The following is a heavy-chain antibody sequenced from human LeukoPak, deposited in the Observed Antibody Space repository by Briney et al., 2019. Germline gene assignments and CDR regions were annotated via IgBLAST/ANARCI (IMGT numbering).Heavy chain of an antibody. CDR3: ARRGHSSSWYYYYGMDV. CDR2: IYYSGST. D-gene: IGHD6-13*01. CDR1: GGSISSYY. J-gene: IGHJ6*02. Sequence: KPSETLSLTCTVSGGSISSYYWSWIRQPPGKGLEWIGYIYYSGSTNYNPSLKSRVTISVDTSKNQFSLKLSSVTAANTAVYYSARRGHSSSWYYYYGMDVWGQGTTVTVSS. V-gene: IGHV4-59*01.